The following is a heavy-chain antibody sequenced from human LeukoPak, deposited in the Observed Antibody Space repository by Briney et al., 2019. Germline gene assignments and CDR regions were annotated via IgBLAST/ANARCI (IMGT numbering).Heavy chain of an antibody. D-gene: IGHD2-15*01. J-gene: IGHJ4*02. Sequence: GASVKVSSKASGGTFSSYAISWVRQAPGQGLEWMGGIIPIFGTANYAQKFQGRVTITADESTSTAYMELSSLRSEDTAVYYCARDLAHCSGGSCYTPGGFWGQGTLVTVSS. CDR1: GGTFSSYA. CDR3: ARDLAHCSGGSCYTPGGF. V-gene: IGHV1-69*13. CDR2: IIPIFGTA.